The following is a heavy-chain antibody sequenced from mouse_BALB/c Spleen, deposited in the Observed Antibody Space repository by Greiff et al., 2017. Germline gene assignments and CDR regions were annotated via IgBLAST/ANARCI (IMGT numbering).Heavy chain of an antibody. CDR1: GFTFSDFY. V-gene: IGHV7-1*02. D-gene: IGHD1-1*01. J-gene: IGHJ4*01. Sequence: EVQGVESGGGLVQPGGSLRLSCATSGFTFSDFYMEWVRQPPGKRLEWIAASRNKANDYTTEYSASVKGRFIVSRDTSQSILYLQMNALRAEDTAIYYCARGDYGGAMDYRGQGTSVTVSS. CDR3: ARGDYGGAMDY. CDR2: SRNKANDYTT.